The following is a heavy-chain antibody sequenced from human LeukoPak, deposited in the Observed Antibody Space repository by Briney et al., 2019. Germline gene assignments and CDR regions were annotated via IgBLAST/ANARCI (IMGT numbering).Heavy chain of an antibody. CDR2: FDPEDGEA. V-gene: IGHV1-24*01. D-gene: IGHD3-3*01. Sequence: ASVKVPCKVSGYTLTELSMHWVRQPPGKGLERMGGFDPEDGEAIYAQKFQGRVTMTEDTSTDTAYMELSSLRSEDTAVYYCATRSITIFGVVIIGWFDPWGQGTLVTVSS. CDR1: GYTLTELS. J-gene: IGHJ5*02. CDR3: ATRSITIFGVVIIGWFDP.